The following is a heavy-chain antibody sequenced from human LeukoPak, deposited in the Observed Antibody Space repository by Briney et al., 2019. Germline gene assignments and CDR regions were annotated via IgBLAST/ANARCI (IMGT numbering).Heavy chain of an antibody. Sequence: GGSLRLSCAASGFTVSSNYMSWVRQAPGKGLEWVSVTYSGGSTYCADSVKGRFTISRDNSKNTLYLQMNSLRAEDTAVYYCARGRIVGAYPFDYWGQGTLVTVSS. D-gene: IGHD1-26*01. CDR2: TYSGGST. V-gene: IGHV3-66*02. CDR1: GFTVSSNY. CDR3: ARGRIVGAYPFDY. J-gene: IGHJ4*02.